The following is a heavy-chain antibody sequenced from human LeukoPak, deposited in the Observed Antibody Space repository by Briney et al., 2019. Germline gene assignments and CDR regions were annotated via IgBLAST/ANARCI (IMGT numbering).Heavy chain of an antibody. D-gene: IGHD6-25*01. V-gene: IGHV3-66*01. Sequence: GGSLRLSCAASGFTVSTDYMTWVRQAPGKGLERVSVIYNGDGNTYYADSVKGRFSISRDNSRNTAYLQMNSLRAEDTAVYYCARAAVAAWTFYFDYWGQGTLVTVSS. CDR3: ARAAVAAWTFYFDY. J-gene: IGHJ4*02. CDR1: GFTVSTDY. CDR2: IYNGDGNT.